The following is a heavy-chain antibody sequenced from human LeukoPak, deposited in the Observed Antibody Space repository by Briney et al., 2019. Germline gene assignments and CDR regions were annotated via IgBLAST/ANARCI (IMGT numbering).Heavy chain of an antibody. CDR2: VYYTGST. V-gene: IGHV4-59*12. CDR3: ARILPGYSSSYDY. Sequence: SETLSLTCTVSGGSISNYFWSWIRQSPGKGLEWIGYVYYTGSTNYNPSLKSRVTMSVDTSKNQFSLKLSSVTAADTAVYYCARILPGYSSSYDYWGQGTLVTVSS. J-gene: IGHJ4*02. D-gene: IGHD6-13*01. CDR1: GGSISNYF.